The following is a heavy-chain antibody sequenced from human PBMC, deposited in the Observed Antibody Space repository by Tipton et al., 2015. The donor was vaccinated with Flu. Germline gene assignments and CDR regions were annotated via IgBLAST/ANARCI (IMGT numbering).Heavy chain of an antibody. CDR1: GGSFSGYY. CDR3: ARGDVDRSGLSDVFNM. CDR2: INHSANT. D-gene: IGHD3-22*01. Sequence: TLSLTCAVYGGSFSGYYWTWIRQPPGKGPEWIGEINHSANTNYNPSLKSRVTISVDTSKNQFSLRLSSVTAADTAVYYCARGDVDRSGLSDVFNMWGQGIMVTVSS. J-gene: IGHJ3*02. V-gene: IGHV4-34*01.